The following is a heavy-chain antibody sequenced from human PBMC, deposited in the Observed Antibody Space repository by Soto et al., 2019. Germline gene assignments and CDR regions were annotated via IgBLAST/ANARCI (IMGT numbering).Heavy chain of an antibody. D-gene: IGHD3-22*01. CDR3: ARDDSSGYSHDY. CDR1: GYTFTSYY. J-gene: IGHJ4*02. V-gene: IGHV1-46*01. Sequence: QVQLVQSGAEVKKPGASVKVSCKASGYTFTSYYMHWVRQAPGQGLEWMGIINPSGGSTSYAQKFQGRVTMTRDTSTSTVYMELSSLRSEDPAVYYCARDDSSGYSHDYWGQGTLVTVSS. CDR2: INPSGGST.